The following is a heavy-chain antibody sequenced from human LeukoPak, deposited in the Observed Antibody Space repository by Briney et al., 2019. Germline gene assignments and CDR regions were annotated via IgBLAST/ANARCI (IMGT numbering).Heavy chain of an antibody. CDR2: INSDGSST. J-gene: IGHJ3*01. CDR1: GFTFTDAW. V-gene: IGHV3-74*01. CDR3: ARVVSNGFDL. Sequence: GGSLRLSCAASGFTFTDAWLSWVRQAPGKGLVWVSRINSDGSSTIYADSVKGRFTISRDNAKNTLYLQMNSLRAEDTAVYYCARVVSNGFDLWGQGTMVTVSS. D-gene: IGHD6-25*01.